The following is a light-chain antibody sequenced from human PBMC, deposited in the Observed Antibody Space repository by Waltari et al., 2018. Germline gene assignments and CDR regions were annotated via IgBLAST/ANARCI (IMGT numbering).Light chain of an antibody. V-gene: IGLV1-44*01. CDR1: DSNIGSNP. CDR3: AACDDSLNGWV. CDR2: TNG. Sequence: QSILTQPPSTSGAPGHRVTISCSGTDSNIGSNPVHWYQQLPGTAPKLLIYTNGRRPSWVPGRFSGSRSGTSASLAISGLQSDDEATYHCAACDDSLNGWVFGGGTRLTVL. J-gene: IGLJ3*02.